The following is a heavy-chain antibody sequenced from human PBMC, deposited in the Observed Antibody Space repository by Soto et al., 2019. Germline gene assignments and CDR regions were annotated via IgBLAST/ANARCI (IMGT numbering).Heavy chain of an antibody. Sequence: ASVKVSCKASGYTFTSYAMHWVRQAPGQRLEWMGWINAGNGNTKYSQKFQGRVTITRDTSASTAYMELSSLRSEDTAVYYCARAHSIAVAGTGGYWGQGTLVTVS. CDR1: GYTFTSYA. D-gene: IGHD6-19*01. V-gene: IGHV1-3*01. J-gene: IGHJ4*02. CDR2: INAGNGNT. CDR3: ARAHSIAVAGTGGY.